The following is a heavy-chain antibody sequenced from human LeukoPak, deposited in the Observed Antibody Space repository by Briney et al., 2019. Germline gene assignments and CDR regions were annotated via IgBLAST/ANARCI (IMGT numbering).Heavy chain of an antibody. CDR3: AKFLVLSMVRGVTYFDY. Sequence: GGSLRLSCAASGFTFSSYGMHWVRQAPGKGLEWVAFIRYDGSNKYYADSVKGRFTISRDNSKNTLYLQMNSLRAEDTAVYYCAKFLVLSMVRGVTYFDYWSQGTLVTVSS. V-gene: IGHV3-30*02. CDR2: IRYDGSNK. CDR1: GFTFSSYG. J-gene: IGHJ4*02. D-gene: IGHD3-10*01.